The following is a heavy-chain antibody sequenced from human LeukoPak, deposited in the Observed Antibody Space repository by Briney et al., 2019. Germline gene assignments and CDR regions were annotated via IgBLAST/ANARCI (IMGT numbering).Heavy chain of an antibody. CDR1: GYTFTSYD. Sequence: ASVTVSCKASGYTFTSYDINWVRQAPGQGLEWMGWMNPNSGNTGYAQKFQGRVTITRTTTISTAYMQLSSLRSEATAVYYCPRGRYNAFDSWGQGTKVTVSS. CDR2: MNPNSGNT. V-gene: IGHV1-8*03. D-gene: IGHD1-1*01. J-gene: IGHJ3*02. CDR3: PRGRYNAFDS.